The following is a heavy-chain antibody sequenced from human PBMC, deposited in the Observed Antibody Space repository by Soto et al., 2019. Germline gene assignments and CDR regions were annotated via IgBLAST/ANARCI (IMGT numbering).Heavy chain of an antibody. V-gene: IGHV3-21*06. CDR2: ISSTTNYI. J-gene: IGHJ4*02. CDR3: ARESEDLTSNFDY. Sequence: GGSLRLSCAASGFTYTRYSMNWVRQAPGKGLECVSSISSTTNYIYYGDSMKGRFTISRDNAKNSLYLEMNSLRAEDTAVYYCARESEDLTSNFDYWGQGTLVTVYS. CDR1: GFTYTRYS.